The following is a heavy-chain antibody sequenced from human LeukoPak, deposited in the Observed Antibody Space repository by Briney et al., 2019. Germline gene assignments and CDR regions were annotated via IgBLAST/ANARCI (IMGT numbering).Heavy chain of an antibody. J-gene: IGHJ4*02. CDR1: GFTFSSYS. CDR3: ARDGSITVFDY. Sequence: GGSLRLSCAASGFTFSSYSMNWVRQAPGKGLEWVANIKQDGSEKYYVDSVKGRFTISRDNAKNSLYLQMNSLRAEDTAVYYCARDGSITVFDYWGQGTLVTVSS. V-gene: IGHV3-7*05. D-gene: IGHD6-19*01. CDR2: IKQDGSEK.